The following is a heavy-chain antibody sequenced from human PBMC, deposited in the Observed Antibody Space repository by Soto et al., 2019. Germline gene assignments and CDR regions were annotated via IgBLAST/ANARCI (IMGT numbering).Heavy chain of an antibody. CDR3: ARLPLNGDYADY. Sequence: QVQLQESGPGLVKPSETLSLTCTVSGGSISSYYWSWIRQPPGKGLEWIGYIYYSGSTNYNPSLKSRVTISADTSKNQFSLKLSSVTAADTAVYYCARLPLNGDYADYWGQGTLVTVSS. V-gene: IGHV4-59*08. CDR1: GGSISSYY. CDR2: IYYSGST. J-gene: IGHJ4*02. D-gene: IGHD4-17*01.